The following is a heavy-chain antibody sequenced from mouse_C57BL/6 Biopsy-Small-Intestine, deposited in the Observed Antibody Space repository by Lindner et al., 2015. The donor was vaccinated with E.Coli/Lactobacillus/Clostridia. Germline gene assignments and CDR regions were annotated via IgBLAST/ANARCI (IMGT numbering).Heavy chain of an antibody. D-gene: IGHD2-5*01. V-gene: IGHV3-8*01. CDR2: ISYSGNT. CDR1: GYSITSAY. Sequence: VQLQESGPGLAKPSRTLSLTCSVTGYSITSAYWNWIRKFPGNKLEYMGYISYSGNTYYNPSLESRFSITRDTSKNQYYLQLNSVTTEDTAIYYCARCDSIYEVYFDYWGQGTTLTVSS. CDR3: ARCDSIYEVYFDY. J-gene: IGHJ2*01.